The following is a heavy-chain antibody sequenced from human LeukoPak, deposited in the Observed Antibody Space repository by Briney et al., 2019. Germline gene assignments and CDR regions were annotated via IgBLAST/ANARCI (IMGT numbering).Heavy chain of an antibody. Sequence: GGSLRLSCAVSGSTSSRNFMSWVRQTSEKGLEWVANINQDGSEKNYVDSVKGRFTISRDNAKNSLFLQMNSLRAEDTAIYYCASGAGWESGYWGQGTLVTVSS. CDR2: INQDGSEK. D-gene: IGHD1-26*01. CDR1: GSTSSRNF. CDR3: ASGAGWESGY. J-gene: IGHJ4*02. V-gene: IGHV3-7*01.